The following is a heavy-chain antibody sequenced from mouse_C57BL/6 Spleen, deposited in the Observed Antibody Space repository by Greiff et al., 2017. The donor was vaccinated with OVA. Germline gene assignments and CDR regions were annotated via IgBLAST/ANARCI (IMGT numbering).Heavy chain of an antibody. CDR3: ARGGFITTVVGYFDV. D-gene: IGHD1-1*01. CDR1: GFSLTSYG. J-gene: IGHJ1*03. CDR2: IWSGGST. Sequence: QVQLQQSGPGLVQPSQSLSITCTVSGFSLTSYGVHWVRQSPGKGLEWLGVIWSGGSTDYNAAFISRLSISKDNPKSKVFCKMNRLQADDTAIYYCARGGFITTVVGYFDVWGTGTTVTVSS. V-gene: IGHV2-2*01.